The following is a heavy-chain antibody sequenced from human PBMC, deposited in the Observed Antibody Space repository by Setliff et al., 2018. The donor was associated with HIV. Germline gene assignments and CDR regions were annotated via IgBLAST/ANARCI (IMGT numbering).Heavy chain of an antibody. D-gene: IGHD3-22*01. CDR1: GDFFSSDYY. CDR3: ASVFESSAYSYYYGMDV. V-gene: IGHV4-38-2*02. Sequence: PSETLSLTCTVSGDFFSSDYYWGWIRQSPGKGLEWIGEINHSGSTKYNPSLKSRVTISVGTSKKQFSLKLTSVTAADTAVYYCASVFESSAYSYYYGMDVWGQGTTVTVSS. CDR2: INHSGST. J-gene: IGHJ6*02.